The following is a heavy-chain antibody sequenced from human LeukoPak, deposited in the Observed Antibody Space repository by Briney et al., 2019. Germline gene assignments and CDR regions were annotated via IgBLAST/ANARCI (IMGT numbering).Heavy chain of an antibody. V-gene: IGHV1-46*01. D-gene: IGHD6-13*01. CDR3: ASHSAANFDY. CDR1: GYTFTSYY. CDR2: INPSGGST. Sequence: ASVKVSCKASGYTFTSYYMHWVRQAPGQGLEWMGIINPSGGSTSYAQKFQGRVTMTRDTSISTAYMELSRLRSDDTAVYYCASHSAANFDYWGQGTLVTVSS. J-gene: IGHJ4*02.